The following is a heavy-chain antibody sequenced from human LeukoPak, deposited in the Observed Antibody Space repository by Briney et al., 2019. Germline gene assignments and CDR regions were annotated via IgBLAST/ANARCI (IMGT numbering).Heavy chain of an antibody. V-gene: IGHV3-48*03. Sequence: GGSLRLSCAASGFTFSSYDIHWVRQAPGKGLEWVSYISSSGSTIYYADSVKGRFTISRDNAKNSLYLQMNSLRAEDTAVYYCAELGITMIGGVWGKGTTVTISS. CDR3: AELGITMIGGV. D-gene: IGHD3-10*02. CDR2: ISSSGSTI. J-gene: IGHJ6*04. CDR1: GFTFSSYD.